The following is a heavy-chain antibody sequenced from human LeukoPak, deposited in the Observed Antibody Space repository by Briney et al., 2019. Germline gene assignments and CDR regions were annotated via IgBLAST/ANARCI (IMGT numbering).Heavy chain of an antibody. CDR2: INSDGSWT. CDR3: AREENDLHM. V-gene: IGHV3-74*01. Sequence: GGSLRLSCVASGFTFSTNSMHWVRQAPGKGLVWVSVINSDGSWTSYADSVKGRFTISRDNAKNTLYLQMNSLRAEDTAVYYCAREENDLHMWVQGTMVTVSS. CDR1: GFTFSTNS. D-gene: IGHD3/OR15-3a*01. J-gene: IGHJ3*02.